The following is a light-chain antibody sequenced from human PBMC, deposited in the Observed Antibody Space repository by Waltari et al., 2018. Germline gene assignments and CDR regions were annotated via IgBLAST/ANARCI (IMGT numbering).Light chain of an antibody. V-gene: IGLV1-44*01. CDR1: SSNIGSNP. CDR3: ATWDDSLSGNV. J-gene: IGLJ6*01. Sequence: QSVLTQPPSPSGTPGPRLTISCSCTSSNIGSNPVNWYQQLPGTAPKRLIDTNSQRPSGGPDRCSGSKSGTSASLAISGLQAEDEADYYCATWDDSLSGNVFGSGTKVIVL. CDR2: TNS.